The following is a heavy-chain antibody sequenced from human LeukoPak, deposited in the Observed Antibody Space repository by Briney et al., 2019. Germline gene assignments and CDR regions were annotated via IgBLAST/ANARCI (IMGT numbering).Heavy chain of an antibody. CDR3: AKSLGSTMYYFDY. V-gene: IGHV3-9*01. J-gene: IGHJ4*02. D-gene: IGHD6-13*01. Sequence: GGSLRLSCAASGFTFEDYALHWVRQAPGKGLEWVAGMSWDSGNIGYADSVKGRFTISRDNAKNSLYLQMNSLRAVDTALYYCAKSLGSTMYYFDYWGQGTLVTVSS. CDR2: MSWDSGNI. CDR1: GFTFEDYA.